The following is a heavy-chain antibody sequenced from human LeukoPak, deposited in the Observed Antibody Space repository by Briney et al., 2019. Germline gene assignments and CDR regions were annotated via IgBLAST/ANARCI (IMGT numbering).Heavy chain of an antibody. Sequence: SVKVSCKASGGTFSSYAITWVRQAPGQGLEWMGGIIPIFGTANYAQKFQGRVTITADESTSTAYMELSSLRSEDTAVYYCARCMADCSSTSCYDYYYYYMDVWGKGTTVTVSS. CDR1: GGTFSSYA. CDR2: IIPIFGTA. V-gene: IGHV1-69*01. J-gene: IGHJ6*03. CDR3: ARCMADCSSTSCYDYYYYYMDV. D-gene: IGHD2-2*01.